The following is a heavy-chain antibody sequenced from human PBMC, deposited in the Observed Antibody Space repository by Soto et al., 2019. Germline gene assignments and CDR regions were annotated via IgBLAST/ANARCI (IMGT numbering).Heavy chain of an antibody. CDR2: INWNGGST. V-gene: IGHV3-20*04. Sequence: AGGSLRLSCAASGCTFDDYGMSWVRQAPGKGLEWVSGINWNGGSTGYADSVKGRFTISRDNAKNSLYLQMNSLRAEDTALYYCARPSSGYESFWDYWGQGTLVTVSS. CDR3: ARPSSGYESFWDY. D-gene: IGHD5-12*01. J-gene: IGHJ4*02. CDR1: GCTFDDYG.